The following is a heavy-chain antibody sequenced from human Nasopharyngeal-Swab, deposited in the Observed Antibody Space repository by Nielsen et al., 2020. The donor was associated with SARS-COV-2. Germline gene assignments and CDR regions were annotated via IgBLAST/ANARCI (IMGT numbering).Heavy chain of an antibody. J-gene: IGHJ4*02. Sequence: GESLKISCAASGFTFDDYGMSWVRQAPGKGLELVSGINWNGGSTGYADSVKGRFTISRDNAKNSLYLQMNSLRVEDMAFYYCAKATKARYDFWSGSFDYWGQGTLVTVSS. CDR3: AKATKARYDFWSGSFDY. CDR1: GFTFDDYG. D-gene: IGHD3-3*01. V-gene: IGHV3-20*04. CDR2: INWNGGST.